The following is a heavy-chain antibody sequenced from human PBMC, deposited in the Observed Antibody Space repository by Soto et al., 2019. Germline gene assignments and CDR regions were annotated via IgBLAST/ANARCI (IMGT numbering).Heavy chain of an antibody. CDR1: AVTFTGYG. V-gene: IGHV3-33*01. CDR2: IRFDGSNI. CDR3: ARDGVGSTAYFGYFDY. J-gene: IGHJ4*02. Sequence: QVELVESGGGVVQPGRSLRLSCAASAVTFTGYGMHWVRQAPGKGLEWVAVIRFDGSNIYYADSVKGRFTISRDNARNMLYLQMNRLRAADTAVYYCARDGVGSTAYFGYFDYWGLGTLVTVSS. D-gene: IGHD1-26*01.